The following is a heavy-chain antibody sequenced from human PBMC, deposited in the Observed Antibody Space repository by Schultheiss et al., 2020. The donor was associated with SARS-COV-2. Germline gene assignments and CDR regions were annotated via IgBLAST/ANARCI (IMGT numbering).Heavy chain of an antibody. Sequence: SQTLSLTCTVSGGSISSSSYYWSWIRQPPGKGLEWIGEINHSGSTNYNPSLKSRVTISVDTSKNQFSLKLSSVTAADTAVYYCARDSDYYYDSSGYYDYWGQGTLVTVSS. CDR2: INHSGST. V-gene: IGHV4-39*07. J-gene: IGHJ4*02. CDR3: ARDSDYYYDSSGYYDY. CDR1: GGSISSSSYY. D-gene: IGHD3-22*01.